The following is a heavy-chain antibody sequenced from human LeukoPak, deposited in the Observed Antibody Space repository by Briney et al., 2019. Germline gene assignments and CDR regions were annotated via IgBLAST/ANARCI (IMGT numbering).Heavy chain of an antibody. CDR2: INHSGST. CDR1: GGSFSGYY. Sequence: SETLSLTCAVYGGSFSGYYWSWIRQPPGKGLEWIGEINHSGSTNYNPSLKSRVTISVDTSKNQFSLKLSSVTVADTAVYYCAGAYCSSTSCYAGWFDPWGQGTLVTVSS. V-gene: IGHV4-34*01. CDR3: AGAYCSSTSCYAGWFDP. J-gene: IGHJ5*02. D-gene: IGHD2-2*01.